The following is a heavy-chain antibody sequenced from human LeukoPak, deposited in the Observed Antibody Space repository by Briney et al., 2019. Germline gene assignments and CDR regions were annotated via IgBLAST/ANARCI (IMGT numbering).Heavy chain of an antibody. CDR3: ARDDGFGTVDY. Sequence: GGSLRLSCAASGFTFSNAWMNWVRQAPGKGLEWVANIKPDGSEKYFVDSVKGRFTISRDNAKNSLYLQMNSLRAEDTAVYYCARDDGFGTVDYWGQGAPVTVSS. D-gene: IGHD1-1*01. CDR1: GFTFSNAW. V-gene: IGHV3-7*01. J-gene: IGHJ4*02. CDR2: IKPDGSEK.